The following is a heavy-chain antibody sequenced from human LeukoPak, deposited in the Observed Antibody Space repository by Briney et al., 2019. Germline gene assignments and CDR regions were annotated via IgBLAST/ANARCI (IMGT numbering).Heavy chain of an antibody. CDR2: ISSGSSAI. J-gene: IGHJ4*02. D-gene: IGHD1-26*01. CDR3: AKRGAEVGATVAPGDY. CDR1: GFTFTTYS. V-gene: IGHV3-21*04. Sequence: GGSLRLSCEASGFTFTTYSMTWVRQAPGKGLEWVSIISSGSSAIFSADALKGRFTISRDDAKNLLYLQMNSLRAEDTAVYYCAKRGAEVGATVAPGDYWGQGTLVTVSS.